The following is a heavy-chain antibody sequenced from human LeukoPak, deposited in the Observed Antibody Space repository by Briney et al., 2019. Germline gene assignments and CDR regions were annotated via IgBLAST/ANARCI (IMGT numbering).Heavy chain of an antibody. J-gene: IGHJ6*03. V-gene: IGHV3-30*02. Sequence: GGSLRPSCAASGFTFSSYGMHWVRQAPGKGLEWVAFIWYDGSNKYYADSVKGRFTISRDNSKSTPHLQMNSLRAEDTAVYYCAKDSGNSYYYYCYMDVWGKGTTVTVSS. CDR3: AKDSGNSYYYYCYMDV. CDR1: GFTFSSYG. D-gene: IGHD1-26*01. CDR2: IWYDGSNK.